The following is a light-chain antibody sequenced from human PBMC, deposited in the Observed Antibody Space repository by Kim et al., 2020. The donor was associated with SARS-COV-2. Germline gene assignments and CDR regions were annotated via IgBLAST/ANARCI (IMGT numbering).Light chain of an antibody. CDR1: QSVSNY. CDR2: DAS. V-gene: IGKV3-11*01. J-gene: IGKJ2*02. Sequence: SLSPGERATLSCRARQSVSNYLAWYQQKPGQAPRLLIYDASNRATGIPARFSGSGSGTDFTLTISSLEPEDFAVYYCQQRSKWCTFGQGTKVDIK. CDR3: QQRSKWCT.